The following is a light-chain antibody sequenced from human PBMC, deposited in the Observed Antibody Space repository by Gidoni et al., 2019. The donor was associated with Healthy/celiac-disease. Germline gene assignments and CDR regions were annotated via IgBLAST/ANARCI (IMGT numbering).Light chain of an antibody. CDR1: QSVSSY. J-gene: IGKJ4*01. CDR2: DAS. Sequence: EIVFTQSPATLSLSPRDRATLSCRASQSVSSYLAWYQQKPGQAPRLLIYDASNRATGIPARFSGSGSGTDFTLTISSLEPEDFAVYYCQQRSNWPPLTFGGGTKVEIK. CDR3: QQRSNWPPLT. V-gene: IGKV3-11*01.